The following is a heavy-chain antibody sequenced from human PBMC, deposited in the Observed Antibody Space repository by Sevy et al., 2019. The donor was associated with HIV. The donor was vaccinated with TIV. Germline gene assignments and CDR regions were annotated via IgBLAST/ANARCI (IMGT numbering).Heavy chain of an antibody. J-gene: IGHJ6*02. Sequence: GGSLRLSCAASGFTFSSYSMNWVRQAPGKGLEWVSSISSSSSYIYYADSVKGRFTISRDNAKNSLYLQMNSLRAEDTAVYYCARVSRTMDIVVVPAARRSYYYYSMDVWGQGTTVTVSS. V-gene: IGHV3-21*01. CDR2: ISSSSSYI. CDR3: ARVSRTMDIVVVPAARRSYYYYSMDV. D-gene: IGHD2-2*03. CDR1: GFTFSSYS.